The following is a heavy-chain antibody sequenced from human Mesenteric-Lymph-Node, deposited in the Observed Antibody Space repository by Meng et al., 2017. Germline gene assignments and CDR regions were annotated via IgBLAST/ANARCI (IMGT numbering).Heavy chain of an antibody. CDR3: ARDPGISVVIAFDF. Sequence: QVQRHPSGPGLVEPPPTLPLTCATSADSVSSNSAAWNWIRQSSSRGLEWLGRTYFRSKWYNDYAVSVTGRITINPDTSKNQFSMHLNSMNPEDTAVYYCARDPGISVVIAFDFWGQGTLVTVSS. J-gene: IGHJ4*02. CDR1: ADSVSSNSAA. CDR2: TYFRSKWYN. D-gene: IGHD3-22*01. V-gene: IGHV6-1*01.